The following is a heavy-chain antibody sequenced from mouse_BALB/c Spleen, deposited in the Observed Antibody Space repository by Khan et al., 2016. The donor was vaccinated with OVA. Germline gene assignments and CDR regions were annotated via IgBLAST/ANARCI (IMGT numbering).Heavy chain of an antibody. Sequence: EVLLVESGGDLVQPGGSLKLSCAASGFTFSSYTMSWVRQTPEKRLEWVAFISNGGGSRYYPDTVKGRFTISRDNAKNILYLQMSRLKSEDTAMYYCAGHSTTEYDYVMDYWGQGTSVTVSS. J-gene: IGHJ4*01. CDR2: ISNGGGSR. V-gene: IGHV5-12-2*01. CDR1: GFTFSSYT. CDR3: AGHSTTEYDYVMDY. D-gene: IGHD1-1*01.